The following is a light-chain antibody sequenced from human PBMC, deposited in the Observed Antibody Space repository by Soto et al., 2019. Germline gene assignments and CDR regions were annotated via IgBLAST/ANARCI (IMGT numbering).Light chain of an antibody. J-gene: IGLJ2*01. CDR3: HSYDSSLSAPEV. Sequence: QSALTQPPSVSGAPGQRVTISCTGNSSNLGAGFDVHWYQQLPGTAPKLLIYNNNNRPSGVPDRFSGSKSGTSASLAITGLQPEDEADYYCHSYDSSLSAPEVFGGGTKLTVL. CDR1: SSNLGAGFD. V-gene: IGLV1-40*01. CDR2: NNN.